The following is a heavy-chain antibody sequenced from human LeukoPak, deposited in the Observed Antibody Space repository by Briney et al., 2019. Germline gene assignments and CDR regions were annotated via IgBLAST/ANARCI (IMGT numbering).Heavy chain of an antibody. D-gene: IGHD5/OR15-5a*01. CDR2: IKSDGST. Sequence: PGGPLRLSCAASGFTFSSYWMHWVRQATGKGLVWVSRIKSDGSTNYADSVKGRFTISRDNAKNSLYLQVDSLTTEDTAVFYCARQKSSSVILDYWGQGVLVIVSS. CDR3: ARQKSSSVILDY. J-gene: IGHJ4*02. V-gene: IGHV3-74*01. CDR1: GFTFSSYW.